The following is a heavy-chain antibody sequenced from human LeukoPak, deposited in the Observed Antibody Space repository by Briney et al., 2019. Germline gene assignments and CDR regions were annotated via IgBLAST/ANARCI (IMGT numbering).Heavy chain of an antibody. CDR2: IDPSDSET. D-gene: IGHD5-18*01. CDR1: GYRFTSYW. CDR3: ARQTAMGRSGDY. J-gene: IGHJ4*02. Sequence: GESLQISCKASGYRFTSYWIGWVRQMPGKGLEWMGIIDPSDSETRYTPSFQGQVTISVDKSLTTADLQWNSLKASDTGMYYCARQTAMGRSGDYWGQGTLVTVSS. V-gene: IGHV5-51*01.